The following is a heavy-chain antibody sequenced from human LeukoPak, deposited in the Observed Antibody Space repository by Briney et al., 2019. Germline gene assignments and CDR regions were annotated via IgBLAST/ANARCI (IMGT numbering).Heavy chain of an antibody. Sequence: GGSLRLSCAASGFTFSSYVMHWVRQAPGKGLEWVAVIWYDGSNKYYADSVKGRFTISRDNSKNTLYLQMNSLRAEDTAVYYCAKIFGYCSGGSCYYSFFDYWGQGTLVTVSS. J-gene: IGHJ4*02. V-gene: IGHV3-33*06. CDR1: GFTFSSYV. CDR3: AKIFGYCSGGSCYYSFFDY. D-gene: IGHD2-15*01. CDR2: IWYDGSNK.